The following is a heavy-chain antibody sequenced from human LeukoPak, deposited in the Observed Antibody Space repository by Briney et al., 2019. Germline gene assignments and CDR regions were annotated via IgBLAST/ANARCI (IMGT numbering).Heavy chain of an antibody. D-gene: IGHD3-10*01. Sequence: GGSLRLSCAASGFTFSSYAMHWVRQAPGKGLEWVAFIRYDGGDKYYAGSVKGRFTISRDNSKNTLFLQMDSLRVDDTGLYYCAKNLGKDLGASGRNPTGIDFWGQGTLVTVSS. CDR1: GFTFSSYA. CDR3: AKNLGKDLGASGRNPTGIDF. J-gene: IGHJ4*02. CDR2: IRYDGGDK. V-gene: IGHV3-30*02.